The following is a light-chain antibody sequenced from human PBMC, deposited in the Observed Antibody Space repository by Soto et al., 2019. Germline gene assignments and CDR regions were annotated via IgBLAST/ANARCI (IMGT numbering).Light chain of an antibody. Sequence: EIVLTQSPATLSLSPGERATLSCRASQSVSIYLAWYQPKPGQAPRLLIYDASNRATGIPARFSGSGSGTDFTLTISTLEPEDFAVYYCQQRSNWRTFGQGTKVDIK. CDR3: QQRSNWRT. CDR2: DAS. J-gene: IGKJ2*01. V-gene: IGKV3-11*01. CDR1: QSVSIY.